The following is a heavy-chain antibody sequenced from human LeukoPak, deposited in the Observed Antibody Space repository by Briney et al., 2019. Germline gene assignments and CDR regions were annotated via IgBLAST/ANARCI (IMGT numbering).Heavy chain of an antibody. CDR3: ARVGTWELQRVFDY. Sequence: GGSLRLSCAASGFTFSSYSMNWVRQAPGKGLEWVANIHKAGTESYYVDSMKGRFAISRDNAKNSLYLQLSSLTVDDTAVYYCARVGTWELQRVFDYWGQGTLVTVSS. CDR2: IHKAGTES. D-gene: IGHD1-26*01. CDR1: GFTFSSYS. J-gene: IGHJ4*02. V-gene: IGHV3-7*01.